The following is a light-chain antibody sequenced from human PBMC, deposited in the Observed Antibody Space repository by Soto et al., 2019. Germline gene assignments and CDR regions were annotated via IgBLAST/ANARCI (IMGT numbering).Light chain of an antibody. Sequence: QSVLTQPPSASGTPGQWVIISCSGSSSNLGSNSGNWYQQLPGTAPKLLIYNTYQRPLGVPDRFSGSKSGTSASLAISGLQSEDEGDYFCAAWDDSLNGPVFGGGTKLTVL. V-gene: IGLV1-44*01. CDR1: SSNLGSNS. J-gene: IGLJ3*02. CDR2: NTY. CDR3: AAWDDSLNGPV.